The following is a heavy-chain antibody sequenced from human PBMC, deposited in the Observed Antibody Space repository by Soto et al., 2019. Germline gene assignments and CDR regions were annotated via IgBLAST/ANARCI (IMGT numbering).Heavy chain of an antibody. CDR3: AKEENIGKWCKPLES. CDR2: IHYNGNT. V-gene: IGHV4-59*01. D-gene: IGHD2-8*01. Sequence: SVPLSLTCTVPGESISGYSGRWIRQPPGKGLEWIGNIHYNGNTKYSPSLKSRVTMSVDTSKNHFSLKLISVTTADTAVYFCAKEENIGKWCKPLESWRKGTPDPVS. J-gene: IGHJ5*02. CDR1: GESISGYS.